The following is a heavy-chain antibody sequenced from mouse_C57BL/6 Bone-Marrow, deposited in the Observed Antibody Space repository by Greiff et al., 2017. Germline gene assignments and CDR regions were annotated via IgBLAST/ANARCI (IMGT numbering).Heavy chain of an antibody. CDR2: IYPGDGDT. CDR3: ARGLYYDYSYAMDY. V-gene: IGHV1-82*01. J-gene: IGHJ4*01. Sequence: VQLKESGPELVKPGASVKISCKASGYAFSSSWMNWVKQRPGKGLEWIGRIYPGDGDTNYNGKFKGKATLTADKSSSTAYMQLSSLTSEDSAVYFCARGLYYDYSYAMDYWGQGTSVTVSS. D-gene: IGHD2-4*01. CDR1: GYAFSSSW.